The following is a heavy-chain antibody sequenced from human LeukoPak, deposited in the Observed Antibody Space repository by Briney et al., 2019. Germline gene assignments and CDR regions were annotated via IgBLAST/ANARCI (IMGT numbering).Heavy chain of an antibody. Sequence: ASVKVSCKASGYILSSYNMHWVRQAPGQGLEWMGWISAYNGNTNYAQKLQGRVTMTTDTSTSTAYMELRSLRSDDTAVYYCARGGCSGGSCYSPPYYYYYYMDVWGKGTTVTVSS. D-gene: IGHD2-15*01. CDR2: ISAYNGNT. J-gene: IGHJ6*03. V-gene: IGHV1-18*04. CDR3: ARGGCSGGSCYSPPYYYYYYMDV. CDR1: GYILSSYN.